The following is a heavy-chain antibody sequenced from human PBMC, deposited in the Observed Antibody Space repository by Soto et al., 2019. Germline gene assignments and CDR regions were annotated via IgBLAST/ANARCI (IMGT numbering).Heavy chain of an antibody. CDR3: ARDVEGYDFWSGPYYYYGMDV. CDR1: GGTFSSYA. CDR2: IIPIFGTA. Sequence: SVKVSCKASGGTFSSYAISWVRQAPGQGLEWMGGIIPIFGTANYAQKFQGRVTITADESTSTAYMELSSLRSEDTAVYYCARDVEGYDFWSGPYYYYGMDVWGQGTTVTVSS. D-gene: IGHD3-3*01. V-gene: IGHV1-69*13. J-gene: IGHJ6*02.